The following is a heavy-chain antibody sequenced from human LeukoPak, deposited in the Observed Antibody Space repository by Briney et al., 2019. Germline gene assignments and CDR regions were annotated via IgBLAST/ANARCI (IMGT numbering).Heavy chain of an antibody. V-gene: IGHV4-59*11. CDR1: GDSITSHY. CDR2: IFYSGNT. CDR3: ARTGDYNRSTGGWFDP. D-gene: IGHD4-11*01. Sequence: SATLSLTCTVSGDSITSHYWSWVRQAPGKGLEWIGYIFYSGNTNYSPSLKSRVTISLDTSKKQFPLRLTSVTTADTAVYFCARTGDYNRSTGGWFDPWGQGTLVTVSS. J-gene: IGHJ5*02.